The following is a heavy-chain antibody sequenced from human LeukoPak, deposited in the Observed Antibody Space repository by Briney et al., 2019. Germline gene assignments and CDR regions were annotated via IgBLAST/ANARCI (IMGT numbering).Heavy chain of an antibody. J-gene: IGHJ4*02. V-gene: IGHV1-18*01. CDR1: GYTFTSYG. CDR2: ISVYTGNS. D-gene: IGHD3-22*01. CDR3: ARPLFTSGYPIYY. Sequence: ATVSVSCKASGYTFTSYGITWVRQAPGQGLEWMGWISVYTGNSNYAQKLQGRVTMTTDTSTTAAYMELKSLRSDDTAVYYCARPLFTSGYPIYYWGQGTLVTVSS.